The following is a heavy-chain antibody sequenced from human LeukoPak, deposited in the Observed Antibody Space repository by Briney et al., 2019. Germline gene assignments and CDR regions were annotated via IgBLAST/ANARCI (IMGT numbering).Heavy chain of an antibody. D-gene: IGHD3-22*01. CDR3: ARGDYYYDSSGQADY. CDR2: IIPIFGTA. Sequence: SVKVSCKASGGTFSSYAISWVRQAPGQGLEWMGGIIPIFGTANYAQKFQGRVTITADESTSTAYMELSSLRSEDTAVYYCARGDYYYDSSGQADYWGQGTLVTVSS. CDR1: GGTFSSYA. V-gene: IGHV1-69*13. J-gene: IGHJ4*02.